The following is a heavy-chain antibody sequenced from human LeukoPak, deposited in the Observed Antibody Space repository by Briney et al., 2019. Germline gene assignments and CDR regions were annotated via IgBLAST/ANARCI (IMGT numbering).Heavy chain of an antibody. CDR2: ISGSGGST. Sequence: GSLRLSCAASGFTFSSYGMSWARQAPGKVLEWVSVISGSGGSTYYADSVKGRFTISRDNSKNTLYLQMNSMRAEDTAVYYCAKDRVEMVTITAFYFDYWGQGTLVTVSS. D-gene: IGHD5-24*01. CDR3: AKDRVEMVTITAFYFDY. V-gene: IGHV3-23*01. J-gene: IGHJ4*02. CDR1: GFTFSSYG.